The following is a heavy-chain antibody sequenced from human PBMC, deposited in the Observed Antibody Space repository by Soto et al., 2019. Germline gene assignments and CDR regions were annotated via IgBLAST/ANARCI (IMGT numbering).Heavy chain of an antibody. CDR1: GGSISNYF. CDR2: VDNSGST. D-gene: IGHD3-3*01. CDR3: ARGGQDFWSGPFDY. V-gene: IGHV4-4*07. J-gene: IGHJ4*02. Sequence: SETLSLTCTVSGGSISNYFCNWIRQPAGKGLEWIGRVDNSGSTNYNPSLKSRITMSADTSRNQFSLKLNSVTAADTAVYYCARGGQDFWSGPFDYWGQGALVTVSS.